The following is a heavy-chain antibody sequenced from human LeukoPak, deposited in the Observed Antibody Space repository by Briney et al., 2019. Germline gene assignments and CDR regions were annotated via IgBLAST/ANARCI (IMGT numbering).Heavy chain of an antibody. CDR2: IYWDDDK. D-gene: IGHD6-13*01. V-gene: IGHV2-5*02. CDR1: GFSLSTSRVA. CDR3: AHLMAAADAEYFQH. Sequence: ESGPTLVNPTQTLTLTCTFSGFSLSTSRVAVGWIRQPPGKALEWLALIYWDDDKRYSPSLKSRLTITKDTSKNQVVLTMTNMDPVDTATYYCAHLMAAADAEYFQHWGQGTLVTVSS. J-gene: IGHJ1*01.